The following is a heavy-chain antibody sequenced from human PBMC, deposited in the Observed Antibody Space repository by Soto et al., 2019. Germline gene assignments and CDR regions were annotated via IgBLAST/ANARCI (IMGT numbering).Heavy chain of an antibody. Sequence: EVTLSESGGGLVQPGGSLRLSCGASGFSFNNHVISWVRQAPGEGLEWVASITVVGGTYYADSVKGRFTISRDNSKNTLYLQMNSLRADETAVYYCARRGEPSYWYFDLWGRGTLVTVSS. CDR3: ARRGEPSYWYFDL. J-gene: IGHJ2*01. D-gene: IGHD3-10*01. CDR1: GFSFNNHV. CDR2: ITVVGGT. V-gene: IGHV3-23*01.